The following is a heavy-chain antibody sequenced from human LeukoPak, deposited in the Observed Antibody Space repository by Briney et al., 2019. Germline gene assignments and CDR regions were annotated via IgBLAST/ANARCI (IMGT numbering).Heavy chain of an antibody. CDR1: GYTFTGYY. D-gene: IGHD2-21*02. CDR2: INPNSGGT. V-gene: IGHV1-2*02. Sequence: ASVKVSCKASGYTFTGYYMHWVRQAPGQGLEWMGWINPNSGGTNYAQKFQGRVTMTRDTAISTAYMELSRLRSDDTAVYYCARDPRAYCGGDCSPDYWSQGTLVTVSS. CDR3: ARDPRAYCGGDCSPDY. J-gene: IGHJ4*02.